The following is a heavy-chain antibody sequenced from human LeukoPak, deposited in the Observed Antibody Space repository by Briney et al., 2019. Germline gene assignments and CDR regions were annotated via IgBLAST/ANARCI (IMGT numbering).Heavy chain of an antibody. CDR3: ARGGIYCSSTSCYLDP. CDR2: MNPNSGNT. V-gene: IGHV1-8*03. J-gene: IGHJ5*02. D-gene: IGHD2-2*01. Sequence: ASVKVSCKASGYTFTGYDINWVRQATGQGLEWMGWMNPNSGNTGYAQKFQGRVTITRNTSISTAYMELSSLRSEDTAVYYCARGGIYCSSTSCYLDPWGQGTLVTVSS. CDR1: GYTFTGYD.